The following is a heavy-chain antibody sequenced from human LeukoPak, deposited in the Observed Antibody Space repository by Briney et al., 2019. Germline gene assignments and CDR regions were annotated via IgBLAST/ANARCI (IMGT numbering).Heavy chain of an antibody. V-gene: IGHV4-31*03. CDR2: IYYSGST. Sequence: SETLSLTCTVSGASISSGGYYWTWIRQHPGKGPEWIGYIYYSGSTYFNPSLKTRATMSVDTSKNQFSLKLSSVTAADTAVYYCARGHDGGLGYWGQRTLVTVSS. CDR3: ARGHDGGLGY. J-gene: IGHJ4*02. CDR1: GASISSGGYY. D-gene: IGHD4-23*01.